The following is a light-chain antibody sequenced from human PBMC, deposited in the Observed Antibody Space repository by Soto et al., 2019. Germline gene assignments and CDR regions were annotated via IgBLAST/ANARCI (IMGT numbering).Light chain of an antibody. J-gene: IGLJ3*02. CDR1: SGDIGSYNR. CDR3: SSYTTAYTQV. CDR2: EVT. Sequence: QSALTQPASVSGSPGQSITISCTGTSGDIGSYNRVSWYQQHPGKAPKLMISEVTTRPSGVSDRFSGSKSGNTASLTISRLQAEDEAHYYCSSYTTAYTQVFGGGTKLTVL. V-gene: IGLV2-14*01.